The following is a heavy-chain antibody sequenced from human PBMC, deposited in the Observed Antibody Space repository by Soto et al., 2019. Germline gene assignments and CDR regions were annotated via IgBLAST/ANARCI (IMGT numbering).Heavy chain of an antibody. V-gene: IGHV3-74*01. CDR1: GFTFSSYW. CDR3: ARGDGDCYYGNGFLGRH. CDR2: IKSDGSGT. Sequence: EVQLVESGGGLVQPGESLTLSCAASGFTFSSYWMHWVRQAPGKGLVWVSRIKSDGSGTYYADSVKGRLTISRDNAKKPAYLQMDRLRGENTGVYFRARGDGDCYYGNGFLGRHWGQGNPVTVSS. J-gene: IGHJ4*02. D-gene: IGHD2-21*01.